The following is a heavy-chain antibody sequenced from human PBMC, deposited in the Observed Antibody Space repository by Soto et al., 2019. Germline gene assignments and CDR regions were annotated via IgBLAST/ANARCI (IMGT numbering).Heavy chain of an antibody. CDR3: ARVHVFWGGYHDY. V-gene: IGHV4-31*03. CDR2: IYYSGST. J-gene: IGHJ4*02. D-gene: IGHD3-3*01. CDR1: GGSISSGGYY. Sequence: PSETLSLTCTVSGGSISSGGYYWSWIRQHPGKGLEWIGYIYYSGSTYYNPSLKSRVTISVDTSKNQFSLKLSSVTAADTAVYYGARVHVFWGGYHDYWGKGTLVTVPS.